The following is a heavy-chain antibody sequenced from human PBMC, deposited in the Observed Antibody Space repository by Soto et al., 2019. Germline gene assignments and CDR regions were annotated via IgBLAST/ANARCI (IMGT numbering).Heavy chain of an antibody. J-gene: IGHJ2*01. CDR3: ARHYGSGNNYLLYFDL. V-gene: IGHV2-5*02. CDR1: GFSLSSSGVG. CDR2: IYWDDDT. D-gene: IGHD3-10*01. Sequence: QITLKESGPTLVKPTQTLTLTCTLSGFSLSSSGVGVGWIRQPPGKALEWLALIYWDDDTRYSPSLKSRLTITKDTSKNQVVLTMTNMDPVDTATYYCARHYGSGNNYLLYFDLWGRGTLVTVSS.